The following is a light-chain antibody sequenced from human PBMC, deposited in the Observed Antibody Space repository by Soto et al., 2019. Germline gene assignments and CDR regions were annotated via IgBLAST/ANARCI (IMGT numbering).Light chain of an antibody. Sequence: IVLTQSPGTLSLSPGERATLSCRASQGVTGNFLAWYQQKPGQAVRLLIFDASSTATGIPDKFRGSGSGTDFTLAISTLETEDFAVYFCEQYGDSRLYFGGGTKVEIK. V-gene: IGKV3-20*01. CDR1: QGVTGNF. CDR3: EQYGDSRLY. J-gene: IGKJ4*01. CDR2: DAS.